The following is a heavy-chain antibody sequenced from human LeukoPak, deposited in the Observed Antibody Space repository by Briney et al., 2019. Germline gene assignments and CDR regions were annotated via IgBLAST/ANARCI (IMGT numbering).Heavy chain of an antibody. V-gene: IGHV3-48*02. CDR1: GFTFSSFG. J-gene: IGHJ6*02. D-gene: IGHD3-10*01. CDR2: ISDSSTLT. CDR3: AKVIRGGYGMDV. Sequence: GGSLRLSCAASGFTFSSFGMNWVRQAPGKGLEWVSYISDSSTLTYYADSVKGRFTISRDNAKNSLSLQLNSLRDEDTAVYFCAKVIRGGYGMDVWGRGTTVTVSS.